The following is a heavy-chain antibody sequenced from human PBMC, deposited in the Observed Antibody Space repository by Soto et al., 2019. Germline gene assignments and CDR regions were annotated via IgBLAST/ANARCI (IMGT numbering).Heavy chain of an antibody. CDR1: GGSTSSSNW. CDR2: IYHSGST. Sequence: SETLSLTCAVSGGSTSSSNWWSWVRQPPGKGLEWIGEIYHSGSTNYNPSLKSRVTISVDKPKNQFSLKLSSVTSADTAVYYCASWTYYYNSSGYFDDAFDIWGQGTMVTVSS. D-gene: IGHD3-22*01. J-gene: IGHJ3*02. CDR3: ASWTYYYNSSGYFDDAFDI. V-gene: IGHV4-4*02.